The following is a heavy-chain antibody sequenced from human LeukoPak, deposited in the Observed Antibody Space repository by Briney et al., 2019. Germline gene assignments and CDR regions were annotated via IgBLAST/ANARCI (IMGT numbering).Heavy chain of an antibody. CDR3: ARVAMAGWKSGYFDY. CDR1: GFTFSSYA. V-gene: IGHV3-30-3*01. D-gene: IGHD6-19*01. J-gene: IGHJ4*02. Sequence: PGGSLRLSCAASGFTFSSYAMHWVRQAPGKGLEWVAVISYDGSNKYYADSVKGRITISRDNSQNTLYLQMDSLRPEDTAMYYCARVAMAGWKSGYFDYWGQGTLVSVSS. CDR2: ISYDGSNK.